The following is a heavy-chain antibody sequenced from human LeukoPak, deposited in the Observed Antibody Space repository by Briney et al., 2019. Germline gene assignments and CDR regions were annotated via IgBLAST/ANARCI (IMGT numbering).Heavy chain of an antibody. V-gene: IGHV3-30*02. CDR3: ARDPHSETAVFDL. Sequence: GGSLRLSCVGSGFTFSSHGLHWVRQAPGKGLEWVAFIRDDGSKTHYADSLKGRFTISRDNFKNTLYLQMTSLRPDDTSLYHCARDPHSETAVFDLWGQGTMVTVS. CDR1: GFTFSSHG. J-gene: IGHJ3*01. D-gene: IGHD3-10*01. CDR2: IRDDGSKT.